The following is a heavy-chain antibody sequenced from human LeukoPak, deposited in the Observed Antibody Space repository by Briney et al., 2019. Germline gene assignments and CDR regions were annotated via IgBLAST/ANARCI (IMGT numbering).Heavy chain of an antibody. CDR1: RFTFSDYW. CDR2: IKQDGSEK. D-gene: IGHD4-17*01. CDR3: ARDYGDYGHDY. Sequence: GGSLRLSCAASRFTFSDYWMSWVRQAPGKGLECVANIKQDGSEKYYVDSVEGRFTISRDNAKNSLYLQMNSLRAEDTAVYYCARDYGDYGHDYWGQGTLVTVSS. V-gene: IGHV3-7*01. J-gene: IGHJ4*02.